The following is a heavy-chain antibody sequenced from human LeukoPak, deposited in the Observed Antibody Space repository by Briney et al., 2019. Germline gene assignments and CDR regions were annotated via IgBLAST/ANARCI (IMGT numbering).Heavy chain of an antibody. V-gene: IGHV4-31*03. D-gene: IGHD4/OR15-4a*01. CDR1: GGSISSGGYY. J-gene: IGHJ4*02. Sequence: PSETLSLTCTVSGGSISSGGYYWSWIRQHPGKGLEWIGYIFYSGSTYYNPSLKSRLTISVDTSKNQFSLNLSSVTAADTAVYYCARGRTINFCFDYWGQGILVTVSS. CDR2: IFYSGST. CDR3: ARGRTINFCFDY.